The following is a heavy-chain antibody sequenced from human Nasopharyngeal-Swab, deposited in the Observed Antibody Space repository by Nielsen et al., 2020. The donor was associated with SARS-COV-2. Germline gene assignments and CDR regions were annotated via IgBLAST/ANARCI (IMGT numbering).Heavy chain of an antibody. CDR3: ATVDLDY. J-gene: IGHJ4*02. CDR2: INHSGST. V-gene: IGHV4-34*01. D-gene: IGHD5-24*01. Sequence: SETLSLTCAVYGGSFSGYYWSWIRQPPGQGLEWIGEINHSGSTNYNPSLKSRVTISVDTSKNQFSLKLSSVTAADTAVYYCATVDLDYWGQGTLVTVSS. CDR1: GGSFSGYY.